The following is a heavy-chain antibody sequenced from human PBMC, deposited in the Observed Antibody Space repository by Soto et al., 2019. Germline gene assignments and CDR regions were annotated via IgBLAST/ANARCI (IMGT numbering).Heavy chain of an antibody. J-gene: IGHJ4*02. D-gene: IGHD3-10*01. CDR1: GGSFSKSG. Sequence: SVKVSCKDSGGSFSKSGITWVRQAPGQGLEWMGGLSPILGTPNYARKFQGRVTITAGESTSTAYMELSSLRSEDTAVYYCARGPSGSYYSFDSWGQGALVTVYS. V-gene: IGHV1-69*13. CDR3: ARGPSGSYYSFDS. CDR2: LSPILGTP.